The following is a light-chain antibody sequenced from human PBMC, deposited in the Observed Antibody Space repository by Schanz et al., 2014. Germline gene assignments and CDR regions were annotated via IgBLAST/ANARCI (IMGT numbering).Light chain of an antibody. V-gene: IGKV3-20*01. CDR1: QSVTSSY. CDR3: QQYDSPPLT. J-gene: IGKJ4*01. CDR2: DAS. Sequence: EIVLTQSPGTLSLSPGERATLSCRASQSVTSSYLAWYQQKPGQAPRLLIYDASNRATGIPARFSGSGSGTDFTLTISRLEPEDFAVYYCQQYDSPPLTFGGGTKVEIK.